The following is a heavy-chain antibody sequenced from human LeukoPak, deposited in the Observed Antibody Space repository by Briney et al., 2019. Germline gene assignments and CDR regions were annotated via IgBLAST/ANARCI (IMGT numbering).Heavy chain of an antibody. Sequence: GGSLRLSCAASGFTFGSYAMSWVRQAPGKGLEWVSGVSGNGDYTYYADSVKGRFTISRDNSKNTLYLQMNNLRAEDTAVYYCARVLREFFGSGTYVKSLDYWGQGTLVTVSS. CDR1: GFTFGSYA. CDR2: VSGNGDYT. J-gene: IGHJ4*02. V-gene: IGHV3-23*01. D-gene: IGHD3-10*01. CDR3: ARVLREFFGSGTYVKSLDY.